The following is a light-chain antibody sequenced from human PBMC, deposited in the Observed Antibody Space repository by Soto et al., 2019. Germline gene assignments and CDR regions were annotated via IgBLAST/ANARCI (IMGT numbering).Light chain of an antibody. CDR3: QQRSNWPPSIT. CDR2: KAS. CDR1: QNIYTW. Sequence: DYQVTQSPSTLSASVGDRVTISCRASQNIYTWLAWYQQKPGIAPKLLIHKASTLESGVPSRFSGSGYGTEFTLTISGLQPEDFAVYYCQQRSNWPPSITFGQGTRLEIK. V-gene: IGKV1-5*03. J-gene: IGKJ5*01.